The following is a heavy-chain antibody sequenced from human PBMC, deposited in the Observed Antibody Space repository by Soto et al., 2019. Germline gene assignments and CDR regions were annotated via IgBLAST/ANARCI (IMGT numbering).Heavy chain of an antibody. J-gene: IGHJ4*02. D-gene: IGHD3-10*01. CDR2: INSRSSYI. V-gene: IGHV3-21*01. CDR1: GFTFSTYS. Sequence: GGSLRLSCAASGFTFSTYSLNWVRQAPGKGLEWVSSINSRSSYIFYADSVKGRFTVSRDNAKNSLYLQMDSLRAEDTAVYYCARDGITMIRGITVFDFWGQGTLVTVSS. CDR3: ARDGITMIRGITVFDF.